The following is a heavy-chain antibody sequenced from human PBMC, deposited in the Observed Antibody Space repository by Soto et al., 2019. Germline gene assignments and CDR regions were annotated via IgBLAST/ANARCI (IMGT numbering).Heavy chain of an antibody. V-gene: IGHV1-18*01. Sequence: QVHLVQSGAEVKKPGASVMVSCKGSGYAFTTYGITWVRQAPGQGLEWMGWISAHNGNTNYAKKLQGRVTVTRDTSTSTAYMELRSLRSDDTAVYYCARGRYGDYWGQGALVTVSS. CDR3: ARGRYGDY. J-gene: IGHJ4*02. D-gene: IGHD1-1*01. CDR2: ISAHNGNT. CDR1: GYAFTTYG.